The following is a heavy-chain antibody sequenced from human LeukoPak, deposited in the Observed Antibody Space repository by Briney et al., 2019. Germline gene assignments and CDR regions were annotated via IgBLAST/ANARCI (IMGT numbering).Heavy chain of an antibody. CDR3: ARVFILRYFDWLSRRPS. CDR1: GGTFISYA. Sequence: GASVKVSCKASGGTFISYAISWVRQAPGQGREWMGRIIPILGIANYAQKFQGRVTITADKSTSTDYMELRSLRSEDTAVYYCARVFILRYFDWLSRRPSWGQGTLVTVSS. D-gene: IGHD3-9*01. J-gene: IGHJ5*02. CDR2: IIPILGIA. V-gene: IGHV1-69*04.